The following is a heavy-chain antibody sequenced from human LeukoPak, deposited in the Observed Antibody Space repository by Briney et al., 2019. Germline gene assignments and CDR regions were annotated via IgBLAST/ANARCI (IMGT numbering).Heavy chain of an antibody. Sequence: SQTLSLTCTVSGGSINSGDYYWSWIRQPPGKGLEWIGYIYYSGSTYYNPSLKSRVTISVDTSKNQFSLKLSSVTAADTAVYYCARAQEDIVVVPAAMYAFDIWGQGTMVTVSS. CDR1: GGSINSGDYY. D-gene: IGHD2-2*01. CDR3: ARAQEDIVVVPAAMYAFDI. J-gene: IGHJ3*02. CDR2: IYYSGST. V-gene: IGHV4-30-4*01.